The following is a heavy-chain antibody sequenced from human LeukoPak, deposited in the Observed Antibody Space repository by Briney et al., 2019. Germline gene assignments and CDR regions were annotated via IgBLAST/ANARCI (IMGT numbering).Heavy chain of an antibody. D-gene: IGHD6-13*01. V-gene: IGHV3-48*01. CDR1: GFTFSTYT. CDR2: ISGSSSTI. CDR3: ATSIVAVGIGHFDY. Sequence: GGSLRLSCAASGFTFSTYTMNWVRQAPGKGLEWVSYISGSSSTIYYADSVKGRFTISRDNAKKSLYLQINSLRAEDTALYYGATSIVAVGIGHFDYWGQGTLVTVSS. J-gene: IGHJ4*02.